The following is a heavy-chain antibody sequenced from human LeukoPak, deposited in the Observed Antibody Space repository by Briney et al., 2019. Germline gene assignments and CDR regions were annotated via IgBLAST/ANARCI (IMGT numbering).Heavy chain of an antibody. Sequence: SETPSLTCAVYGGSFSGYYWSWIRQPPGKGLEWIGEINHSGSTNYNPSLKSRVTISVDTSKNQFSLKLSSVTAADTAVYYCARDGGGGGSYYSDYWGQGTLVTVSS. CDR3: ARDGGGGGSYYSDY. V-gene: IGHV4-34*01. CDR1: GGSFSGYY. CDR2: INHSGST. D-gene: IGHD1-26*01. J-gene: IGHJ4*02.